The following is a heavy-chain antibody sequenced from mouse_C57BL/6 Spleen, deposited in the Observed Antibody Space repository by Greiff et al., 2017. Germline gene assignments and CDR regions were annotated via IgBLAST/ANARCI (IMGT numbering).Heavy chain of an antibody. CDR3: ARWDCYEYDGYYFGC. Sequence: VQLQQPGAELVKPGASVKMSCKASGYTFTSYWITWLKQRPGQGLEWIGDIYPGSGSTNYNEKFKSKATLTVDTSSSTAYMQRSSLTSEDSAVYYCARWDCYEYDGYYFGCWGQGTTLTVAS. V-gene: IGHV1-55*01. J-gene: IGHJ2*01. CDR2: IYPGSGST. CDR1: GYTFTSYW. D-gene: IGHD2-4*01.